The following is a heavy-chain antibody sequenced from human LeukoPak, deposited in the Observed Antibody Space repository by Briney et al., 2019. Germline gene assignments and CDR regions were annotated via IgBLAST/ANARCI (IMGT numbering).Heavy chain of an antibody. Sequence: GGSLRLSCAASGFAFSNYAMHWVRQAPGKGLEWVASIPYDGSNKFYADSVKGRFTISRDNSKSTLFLQMNSLRAEDTAVYYCARNAYNYGGFDYWGLGTLVTVSS. D-gene: IGHD5-24*01. CDR3: ARNAYNYGGFDY. CDR1: GFAFSNYA. J-gene: IGHJ4*02. CDR2: IPYDGSNK. V-gene: IGHV3-30-3*01.